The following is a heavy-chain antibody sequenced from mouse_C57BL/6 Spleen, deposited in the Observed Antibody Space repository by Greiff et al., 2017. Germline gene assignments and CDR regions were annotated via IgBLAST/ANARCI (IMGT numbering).Heavy chain of an antibody. J-gene: IGHJ2*01. V-gene: IGHV1-64*01. D-gene: IGHD2-1*01. Sequence: QVQLQQSGAELVKPGASVKLSCKASGYTFTSYWMHWVKQRPGQGLEWIGMIHPNSGSTNYNEKFKSKATLTVDKSSSTAYMQLSSLTSEDSAVYYCARGGGNYFYYFDYWGQGTTLTVSS. CDR2: IHPNSGST. CDR1: GYTFTSYW. CDR3: ARGGGNYFYYFDY.